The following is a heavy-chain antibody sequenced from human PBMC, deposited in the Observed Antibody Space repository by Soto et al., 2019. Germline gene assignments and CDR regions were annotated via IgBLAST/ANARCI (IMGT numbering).Heavy chain of an antibody. J-gene: IGHJ4*02. Sequence: SQTLSLTCVISGDSVSSNSAAWNWIRQSPSRGLEWLGRTYYRSKWYNDYAVSAKSRITINPDTSKNQFSLQLNSVTPEDTAVYYCAIQPYDFWSGYYTTFDYWGQGTLVTVSS. CDR2: TYYRSKWYN. D-gene: IGHD3-3*01. V-gene: IGHV6-1*01. CDR3: AIQPYDFWSGYYTTFDY. CDR1: GDSVSSNSAA.